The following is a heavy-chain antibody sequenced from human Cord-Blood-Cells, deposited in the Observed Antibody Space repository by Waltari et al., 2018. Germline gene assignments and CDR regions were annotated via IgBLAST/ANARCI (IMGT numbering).Heavy chain of an antibody. V-gene: IGHV1-69*01. Sequence: QVQLVQSGAEVKKPGSSVTVSCKASGGTLSRYAISWVRQAPGQGLEWMGGIIPIFGTANYAQKFQGRVTITADESTSTAYMELSSLRSEDTAVYYCARGMTTVTNFDYWGQGTLVTVSS. CDR2: IIPIFGTA. D-gene: IGHD4-4*01. CDR3: ARGMTTVTNFDY. CDR1: GGTLSRYA. J-gene: IGHJ4*02.